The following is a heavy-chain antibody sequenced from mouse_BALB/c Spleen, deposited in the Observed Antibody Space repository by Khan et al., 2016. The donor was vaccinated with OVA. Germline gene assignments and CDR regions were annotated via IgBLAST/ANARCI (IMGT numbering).Heavy chain of an antibody. CDR2: ISTDSVNT. Sequence: QVELVESGPELVRPGVSVKISCKGSGYTFTDYSMHWVKQSHAKSLEWIGVISTDSVNTNYNQKFKGKATLTVDKSSSTAYMELPRLTSEDSAVYDSAISGYFDYWGQGTTLTVSS. J-gene: IGHJ2*01. CDR3: AISGYFDY. V-gene: IGHV1S137*01. CDR1: GYTFTDYS. D-gene: IGHD1-3*01.